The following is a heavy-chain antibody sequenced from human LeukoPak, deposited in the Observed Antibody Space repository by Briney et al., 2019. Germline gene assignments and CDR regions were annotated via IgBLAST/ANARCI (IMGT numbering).Heavy chain of an antibody. J-gene: IGHJ4*02. D-gene: IGHD2-15*01. Sequence: SVKVSCKASVGTYSSYAISWVRQPPGQGLEWMGGIIPIFGTANYAQKFQGRVTIITDESTRTAYMELSSLRSEDTAVYYCARGLVVVAATGWIAFDYWGQGTLVTVSS. CDR1: VGTYSSYA. V-gene: IGHV1-69*05. CDR2: IIPIFGTA. CDR3: ARGLVVVAATGWIAFDY.